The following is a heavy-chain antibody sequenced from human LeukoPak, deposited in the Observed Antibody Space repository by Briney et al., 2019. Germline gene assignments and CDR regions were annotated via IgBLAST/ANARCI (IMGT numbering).Heavy chain of an antibody. D-gene: IGHD3-3*01. CDR1: GYTFTIYD. V-gene: IGHV1-8*01. CDR3: ARVRGRVTIFGVVTRQGNWFDP. CDR2: MNPNSGNI. Sequence: ASVKVSFKASGYTFTIYDINWVRQATGQGLEWMGWMNPNSGNIGYAQKFQGRVTMTRNTSISTAYMELSSLRSEDTAVYYCARVRGRVTIFGVVTRQGNWFDPWGQGTLVTVSS. J-gene: IGHJ5*02.